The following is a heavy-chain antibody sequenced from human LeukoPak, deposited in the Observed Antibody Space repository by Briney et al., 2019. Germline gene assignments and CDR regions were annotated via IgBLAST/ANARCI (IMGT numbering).Heavy chain of an antibody. CDR1: GFTLSTYW. CDR2: INGDGTSK. D-gene: IGHD2-2*01. CDR3: GRGSSSDWPDYLDS. V-gene: IGHV3-74*01. Sequence: GGSLRLSCAASGFTLSTYWMHWVRHAPGKGLVWVSRINGDGTSKPYADSVKGRFTISRDNAKNILYLQMNSLRAEDAGVYYCGRGSSSDWPDYLDSWGQGTPVIVSS. J-gene: IGHJ4*01.